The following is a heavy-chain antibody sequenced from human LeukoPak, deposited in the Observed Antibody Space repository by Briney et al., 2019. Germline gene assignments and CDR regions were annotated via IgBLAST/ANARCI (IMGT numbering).Heavy chain of an antibody. D-gene: IGHD6-19*01. CDR1: GFTFSSYS. V-gene: IGHV3-21*01. CDR3: ARTGDPWLVTLPDY. CDR2: ISSSSSYI. Sequence: PGGSLRLSCAASGFTFSSYSMNWVRQAPGKGLEWVSSISSSSSYIYYADSVKGRFTISRDNAKNSLYLQMNSLRAEDTAVYYCARTGDPWLVTLPDYWGQGTLVTVSS. J-gene: IGHJ4*02.